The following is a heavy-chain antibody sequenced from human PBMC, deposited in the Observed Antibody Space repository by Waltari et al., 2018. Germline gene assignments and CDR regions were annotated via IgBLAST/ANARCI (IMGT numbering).Heavy chain of an antibody. V-gene: IGHV4-39*07. Sequence: QLQLQESGPGLVKPSETLSLTCTVSGGSISSSSYYWGWIRQPPGKGLKWIGSIYYGGRTYYTPSLKSRVTISVDTSKTQFSLKLSSVTAADTAVYYCARGYDYIWGSHREDSVDSWGQGTLVTVSS. J-gene: IGHJ4*02. CDR3: ARGYDYIWGSHREDSVDS. CDR2: IYYGGRT. D-gene: IGHD3-16*02. CDR1: GGSISSSSYY.